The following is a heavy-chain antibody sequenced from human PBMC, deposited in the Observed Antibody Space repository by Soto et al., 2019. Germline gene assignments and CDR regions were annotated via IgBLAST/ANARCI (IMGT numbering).Heavy chain of an antibody. CDR1: VFSLTASGTR. Sequence: SGLTLRNPPQPCTLACTISVFSLTASGTRVICVRQPPGKSLEWLAHVDWDDEKFYRTSLKRRLTISRDTSKNQVVLTITNMDPVDTATYYCAGRIRGDYSFDFWGQGALVTVSS. D-gene: IGHD4-17*01. CDR2: VDWDDEK. V-gene: IGHV2-70*04. CDR3: AGRIRGDYSFDF. J-gene: IGHJ4*02.